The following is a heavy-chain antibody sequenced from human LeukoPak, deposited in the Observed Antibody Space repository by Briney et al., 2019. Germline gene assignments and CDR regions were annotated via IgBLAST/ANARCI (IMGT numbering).Heavy chain of an antibody. CDR3: VRVMTTTRNFDY. J-gene: IGHJ4*02. CDR1: GFTFSSHP. V-gene: IGHV3-30*04. CDR2: ISYDGKNK. Sequence: GGSLRLSCAASGFTFSSHPMYWVRQTPGKGLEWVALISYDGKNKYYGDSVNGRFTISGDNTKNTLYLQMNSLRADDMGVYYCVRVMTTTRNFDYWGPGTLVTVSS. D-gene: IGHD1-1*01.